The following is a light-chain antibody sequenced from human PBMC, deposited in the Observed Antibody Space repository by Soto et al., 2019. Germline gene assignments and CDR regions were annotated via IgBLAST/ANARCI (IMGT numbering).Light chain of an antibody. CDR3: LQYNDWPPWT. CDR1: QSVSNY. Sequence: VVMTQSPATLSVSPGERATLSCRASQSVSNYLAWYQHKPGQAPRLLIYFASTRATGIPARFSGSGSGTEFTLTISRLQSEDFGVYYCLQYNDWPPWTFGQGTKVEIK. J-gene: IGKJ1*01. CDR2: FAS. V-gene: IGKV3-15*01.